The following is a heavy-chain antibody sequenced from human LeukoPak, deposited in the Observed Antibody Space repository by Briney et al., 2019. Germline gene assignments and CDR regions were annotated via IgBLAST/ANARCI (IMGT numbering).Heavy chain of an antibody. Sequence: ASVKVSCKVSGYTLTELSMHWVRQAPGKGLEWMGGFDPEDGETIYAQKFQGRVTMTEDTSTDTAYMELSSLRSEDTAVYYCATDSSGWGGNWFDPWGQGTLVTVSS. J-gene: IGHJ5*02. D-gene: IGHD6-19*01. CDR3: ATDSSGWGGNWFDP. CDR2: FDPEDGET. CDR1: GYTLTELS. V-gene: IGHV1-24*01.